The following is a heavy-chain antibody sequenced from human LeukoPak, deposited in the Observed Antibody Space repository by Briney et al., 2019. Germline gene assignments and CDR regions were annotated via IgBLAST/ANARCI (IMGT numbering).Heavy chain of an antibody. J-gene: IGHJ4*02. V-gene: IGHV4-59*01. CDR1: GGSISSDY. CDR2: IYYSGST. CDR3: ARDPGGDFDY. Sequence: KTSETLSLTCTVSGGSISSDYWSWIRQHPGEGLEWIGYIYYSGSTNYNPSLKGRVTISVDTSKNQFSLKLSSVTAADTAVYYCARDPGGDFDYWGQGTLVTVSS.